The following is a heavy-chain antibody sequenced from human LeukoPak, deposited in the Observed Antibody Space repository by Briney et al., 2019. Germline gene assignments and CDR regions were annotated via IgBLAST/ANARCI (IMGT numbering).Heavy chain of an antibody. CDR1: GGTFSSYA. CDR2: IIPIFGTA. CDR3: ASYGDPNDAFDI. J-gene: IGHJ3*02. D-gene: IGHD2-21*02. Sequence: ASVKVSCKASGGTFSSYAISWVRQAPGQGLEWMGGIIPIFGTANYAQKFQGRVTITADESTSTAYMELSSLRSEDTAVYYCASYGDPNDAFDIWGQGTMVTVSS. V-gene: IGHV1-69*13.